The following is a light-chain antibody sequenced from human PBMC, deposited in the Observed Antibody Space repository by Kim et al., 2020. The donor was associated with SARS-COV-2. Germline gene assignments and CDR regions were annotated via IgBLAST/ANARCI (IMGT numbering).Light chain of an antibody. CDR2: GAS. CDR1: RSITRW. CDR3: HQYNSYSHT. V-gene: IGKV1-5*01. J-gene: IGKJ2*01. Sequence: SASVGERVTMTCRARRSITRWFAWYQQKPGKAPKLQIYGASSVKRGVTSRFSGSGSGTEFTLTIRSLQPDDFTTYYCHQYNSYSHTFGQGTKLEI.